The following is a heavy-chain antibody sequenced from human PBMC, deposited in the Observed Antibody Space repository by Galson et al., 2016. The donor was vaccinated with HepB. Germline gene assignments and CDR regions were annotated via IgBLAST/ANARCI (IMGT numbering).Heavy chain of an antibody. CDR3: GSVMIGFRSSFYFDL. J-gene: IGHJ4*02. V-gene: IGHV3-53*01. CDR2: IYDSGST. CDR1: GFTLSSXX. Sequence: SLRLSCAASGFTLSSXXMSWVRQAXGKGLEWVSLIYDSGSTYYADSVKGRFTISRDYSKNTLYLQMNSLSAEDTAAYYCGSVMIGFRSSFYFDLWGRGTLVTVSS. D-gene: IGHD3-22*01.